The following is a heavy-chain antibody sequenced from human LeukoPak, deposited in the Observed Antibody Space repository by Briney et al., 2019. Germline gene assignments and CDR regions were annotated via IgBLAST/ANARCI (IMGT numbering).Heavy chain of an antibody. D-gene: IGHD3-10*01. Sequence: GASVKVSCKASGYTFTGYYMHWVRQAPGQGLEWMGWINPNSGGTNYAQKFQGRVTMTRDTSISTAYMELSRLRSDDTAVYYCARERVRGARKGWFDPWGQGTLVTVPS. CDR2: INPNSGGT. CDR1: GYTFTGYY. J-gene: IGHJ5*02. CDR3: ARERVRGARKGWFDP. V-gene: IGHV1-2*02.